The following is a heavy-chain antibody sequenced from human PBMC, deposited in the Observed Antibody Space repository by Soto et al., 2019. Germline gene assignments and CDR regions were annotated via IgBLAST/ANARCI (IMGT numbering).Heavy chain of an antibody. V-gene: IGHV3-23*01. D-gene: IGHD3-3*01. Sequence: GGSLRLSCAASGFTFSSYAMSWVRQAPGKGLEWVSAISGSGGSTYYADSVKGRFTISRDNSKNTLYLQMNSLRAEDTAVYYCAKFPGDFWSGYYAFKTISSITYWGQGTLVTVSS. CDR1: GFTFSSYA. CDR3: AKFPGDFWSGYYAFKTISSITY. J-gene: IGHJ4*02. CDR2: ISGSGGST.